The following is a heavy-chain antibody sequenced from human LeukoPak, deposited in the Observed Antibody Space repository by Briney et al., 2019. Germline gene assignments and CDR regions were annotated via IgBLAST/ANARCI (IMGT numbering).Heavy chain of an antibody. CDR1: GYSFTSYW. Sequence: GESLKISCKGSGYSFTSYWIGWVRQMPGKGLEWMGIIYPGDSDTRYSPSFQGQVTISADKSISTAYLQGSSLKASDTAMYYCARPQTLYSSSWLFAFDIWGQGTMVTVSS. J-gene: IGHJ3*02. CDR3: ARPQTLYSSSWLFAFDI. V-gene: IGHV5-51*01. CDR2: IYPGDSDT. D-gene: IGHD6-13*01.